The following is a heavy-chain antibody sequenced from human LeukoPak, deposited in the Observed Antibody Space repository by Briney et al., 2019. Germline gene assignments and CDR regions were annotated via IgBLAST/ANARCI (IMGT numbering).Heavy chain of an antibody. V-gene: IGHV3-30*18. J-gene: IGHJ4*02. D-gene: IGHD2-15*01. CDR3: AKDCGSGGRRYADS. CDR2: ISYDGSNK. Sequence: PGRSLRLSCAASGFTFSNYGIHWVRQAPGKGLEWVAVISYDGSNKYYADSVKGRFTISRDNSKNTLSLQMNSLRTEDTAVYYCAKDCGSGGRRYADSWGQGTLVTVSS. CDR1: GFTFSNYG.